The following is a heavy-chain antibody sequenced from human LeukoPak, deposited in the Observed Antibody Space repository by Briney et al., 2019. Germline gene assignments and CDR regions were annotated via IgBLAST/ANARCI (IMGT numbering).Heavy chain of an antibody. V-gene: IGHV4-38-2*02. CDR1: GYSISSGYY. CDR3: ARAGYSYGPNYYYYMDV. J-gene: IGHJ6*03. D-gene: IGHD5-18*01. Sequence: SETLSLTCTVSGYSISSGYYWGWIRQPPGKGLEWIGSIYYSGSTYYNPSLKSRVTISVDTSKNQFSLKLSSVTAAGTAVYYCARAGYSYGPNYYYYMDVWGKGTTVTVSS. CDR2: IYYSGST.